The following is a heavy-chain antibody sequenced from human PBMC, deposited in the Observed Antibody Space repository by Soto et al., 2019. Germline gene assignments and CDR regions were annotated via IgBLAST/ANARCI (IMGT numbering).Heavy chain of an antibody. Sequence: PSETLSLTCAVSGGSISSAGYCWTWIRQPPGKGLEWIGYIYPTGNTYSSPSLKGRFTISGDNSRNRLSLELNSLTASDTAVYYWARVSPYTAHWSEPWGPGTRGT. J-gene: IGHJ5*02. CDR3: ARVSPYTAHWSEP. CDR1: GGSISSAGYC. D-gene: IGHD1-20*01. CDR2: IYPTGNT. V-gene: IGHV4-30-2*01.